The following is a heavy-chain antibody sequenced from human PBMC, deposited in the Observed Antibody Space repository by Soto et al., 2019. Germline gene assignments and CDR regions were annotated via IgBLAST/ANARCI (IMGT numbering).Heavy chain of an antibody. J-gene: IGHJ3*02. Sequence: ETLSLTCAVSGYSISSGYYWGWIRQPPGKGLEWIGSIYHSGSTYYNPSLKSRVTISVDTSKNQFSLKLSSVTAADTAVYYCASAGIILRSSGYYYVTNDAFDIWGQGTMVTVSS. V-gene: IGHV4-38-2*01. CDR3: ASAGIILRSSGYYYVTNDAFDI. D-gene: IGHD3-22*01. CDR1: GYSISSGYY. CDR2: IYHSGST.